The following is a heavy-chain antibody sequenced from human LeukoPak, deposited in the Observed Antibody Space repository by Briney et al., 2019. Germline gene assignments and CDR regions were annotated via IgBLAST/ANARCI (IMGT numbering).Heavy chain of an antibody. V-gene: IGHV1-8*01. CDR1: GYTFTTYD. Sequence: ASVKVSCEASGYTFTTYDMTWVRQATGQGLEWMGWVNPGSLDTAYAQKFQDRVTMTRDTSISTPYMELSSLKSEDTAIYYCARGLGDYNTDWFPVSGYWGQGTLVTVSS. CDR3: ARGLGDYNTDWFPVSGY. J-gene: IGHJ4*02. D-gene: IGHD3-9*01. CDR2: VNPGSLDT.